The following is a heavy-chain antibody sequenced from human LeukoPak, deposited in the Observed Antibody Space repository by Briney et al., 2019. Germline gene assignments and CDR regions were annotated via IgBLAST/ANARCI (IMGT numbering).Heavy chain of an antibody. V-gene: IGHV3-7*01. Sequence: GGSLRLSCAASGFTFSSHWMSWVRQAPGKGLEWVANIKEDGSEKYYVDSVKGRFTISRDNAKNSLYLQMNSLRAEDTAVYYCAREHFGVVTDYDYWGQGTLVTVSS. D-gene: IGHD3-3*01. J-gene: IGHJ4*02. CDR2: IKEDGSEK. CDR1: GFTFSSHW. CDR3: AREHFGVVTDYDY.